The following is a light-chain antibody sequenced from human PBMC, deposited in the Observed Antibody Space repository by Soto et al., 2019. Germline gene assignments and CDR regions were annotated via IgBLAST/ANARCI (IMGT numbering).Light chain of an antibody. Sequence: EIVLTQSPATRSLSPGERATLSCRASQSVRSDLAWYQQKPGQAPRLLIYDASRRATGIPARFSGSGSGTDFTLTISSLEPEDVAVYYFQQLNNWPLTFGGGTKVEIK. CDR1: QSVRSD. V-gene: IGKV3-11*01. CDR2: DAS. J-gene: IGKJ4*01. CDR3: QQLNNWPLT.